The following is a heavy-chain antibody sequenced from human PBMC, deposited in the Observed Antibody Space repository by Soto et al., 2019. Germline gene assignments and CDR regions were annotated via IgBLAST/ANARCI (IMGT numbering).Heavy chain of an antibody. V-gene: IGHV3-23*01. D-gene: IGHD4-4*01. J-gene: IGHJ4*02. Sequence: EVQLLESGGGLVQPGGSLRLSCAASGFTFKAYAMTWVRQAPGKGLEWVSAIGGSGGNRYYADSVRGRFTISRDNSKDTVDLQMNSLRVEDTAVYYCARVASDYINSVDNWGQGILVTVSS. CDR2: IGGSGGNR. CDR1: GFTFKAYA. CDR3: ARVASDYINSVDN.